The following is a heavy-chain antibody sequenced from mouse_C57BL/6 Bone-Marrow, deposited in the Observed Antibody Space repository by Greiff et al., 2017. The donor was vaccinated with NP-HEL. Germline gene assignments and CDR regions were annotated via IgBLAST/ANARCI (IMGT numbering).Heavy chain of an antibody. CDR2: IHPNSGST. CDR1: GYTFTSYW. J-gene: IGHJ4*01. CDR3: ARLIYYYGRGDAMDY. Sequence: QVQLKQPGAELVKPGASVKLSCKASGYTFTSYWMHWVKQRPGQGLEWIGMIHPNSGSTNYNEKFKSKATLTVDKSSSTAYMQLSSLTSEDSAVYYCARLIYYYGRGDAMDYWGQGTSVTVSS. D-gene: IGHD1-1*01. V-gene: IGHV1-64*01.